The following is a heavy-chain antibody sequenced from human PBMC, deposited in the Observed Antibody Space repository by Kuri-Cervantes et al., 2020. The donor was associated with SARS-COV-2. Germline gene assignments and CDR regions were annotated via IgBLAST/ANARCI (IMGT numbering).Heavy chain of an antibody. Sequence: GGSLRPSCSASGYTLSSYAMHWVRQAPGKGLEYVSAISSNGGSTYYADSVKGRFTISRDNSKNTLYLQMSSLRAEDTAVYYCVKSSYGGSSSWPDYWGQGTLVTVSS. D-gene: IGHD6-13*01. CDR3: VKSSYGGSSSWPDY. J-gene: IGHJ4*02. CDR2: ISSNGGST. V-gene: IGHV3-64D*06. CDR1: GYTLSSYA.